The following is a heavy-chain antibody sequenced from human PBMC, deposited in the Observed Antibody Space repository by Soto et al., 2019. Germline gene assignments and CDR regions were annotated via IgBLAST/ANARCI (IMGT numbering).Heavy chain of an antibody. J-gene: IGHJ4*02. CDR2: ISAYNGNT. V-gene: IGHV1-18*01. Sequence: QVQLVQSGAEVKKPGASVKVSCKASGYTFTSYGISWVRQAPGQGLEWMGWISAYNGNTNYAQKLQGRVTMTTDTSXXTAYMELRSLRSDDTAVYYCAREPCGSGSYYNWVYWGQGTLVTVSS. CDR1: GYTFTSYG. D-gene: IGHD3-10*01. CDR3: AREPCGSGSYYNWVY.